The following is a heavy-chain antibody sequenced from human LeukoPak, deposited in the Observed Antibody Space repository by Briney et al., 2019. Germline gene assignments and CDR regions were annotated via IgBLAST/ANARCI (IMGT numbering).Heavy chain of an antibody. J-gene: IGHJ6*03. V-gene: IGHV3-66*02. CDR3: ARQNGAAAGTSPYYYYYMDV. CDR2: IYSGGST. CDR1: GFTVSSNY. D-gene: IGHD6-13*01. Sequence: PGGSLRLSCAASGFTVSSNYMSWVRQAPGKGLEWVSVIYSGGSTYYADSVKGRFTISRDNSKNTLYLQVNSLRAEDTAVYYCARQNGAAAGTSPYYYYYMDVWGKGTTVTVSS.